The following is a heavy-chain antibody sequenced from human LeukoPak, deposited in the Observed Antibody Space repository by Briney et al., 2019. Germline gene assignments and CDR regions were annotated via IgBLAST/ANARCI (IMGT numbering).Heavy chain of an antibody. Sequence: SETLSLTCAVYGGSFIGYYWSWIRQPPGKGLEWIGEINHSGSTNYNPSLKSRVTISVDTSKNQFSLKLSSVTAADTAVYYCARGRIVVVPAAILVSYYYYYGMDVWGQGTTVTVSS. D-gene: IGHD2-2*02. CDR2: INHSGST. J-gene: IGHJ6*02. V-gene: IGHV4-34*01. CDR3: ARGRIVVVPAAILVSYYYYYGMDV. CDR1: GGSFIGYY.